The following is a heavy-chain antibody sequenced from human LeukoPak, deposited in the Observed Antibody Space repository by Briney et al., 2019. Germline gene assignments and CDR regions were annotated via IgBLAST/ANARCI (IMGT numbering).Heavy chain of an antibody. CDR3: ARHKPVVY. Sequence: GESLKISCQGSGSSFTNYWIGWVRQLPGKGLEWMGIIHPGDSDTRYSPSFQGQVTISADKSISTAYLQWSSLKASDTAMYYCARHKPVVYWGQGTLVTVSS. CDR1: GSSFTNYW. V-gene: IGHV5-51*01. CDR2: IHPGDSDT. J-gene: IGHJ4*02.